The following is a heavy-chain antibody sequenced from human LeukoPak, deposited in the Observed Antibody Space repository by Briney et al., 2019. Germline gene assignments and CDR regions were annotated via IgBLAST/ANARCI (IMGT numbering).Heavy chain of an antibody. J-gene: IGHJ4*02. V-gene: IGHV4-59*08. CDR2: IYYSGST. CDR3: ARAGPGYCSGGSCYPFDY. CDR1: GGSISSYY. Sequence: SETLSLTCTVSGGSISSYYWSWIRQPPGKGLEWIGYIYYSGSTNYNPSLKSRVTISVDTSKNQFSLKLSSVTAADTAVYYCARAGPGYCSGGSCYPFDYWGQGTLVTVSS. D-gene: IGHD2-15*01.